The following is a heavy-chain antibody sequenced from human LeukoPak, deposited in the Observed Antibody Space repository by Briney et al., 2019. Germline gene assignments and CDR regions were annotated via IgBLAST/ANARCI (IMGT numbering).Heavy chain of an antibody. V-gene: IGHV4-4*07. J-gene: IGHJ4*02. CDR3: AREKYYTSSSIDY. CDR2: IYTSGTA. CDR1: GGSISSYY. Sequence: PSETLSLTCTVSGGSISSYYWSWIRQPPGKGLEWIGRIYTSGTANYNPSLKSRVTMSIDTSKKQFSLNMYSVTAADTAVYYCAREKYYTSSSIDYWGQGTLVTVSS. D-gene: IGHD6-6*01.